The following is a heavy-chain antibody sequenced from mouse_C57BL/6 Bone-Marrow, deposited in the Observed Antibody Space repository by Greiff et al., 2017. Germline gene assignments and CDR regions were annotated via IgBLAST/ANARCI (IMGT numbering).Heavy chain of an antibody. J-gene: IGHJ4*01. Sequence: DVKLVESGGGLVQPGGSMKLSCVASGFTFSNYWMNWVRQSPEKGLEWVAQIRLKSDNYATHYAESVKGRFTISRDDSKSSVYLQMNNLRAEDTGIYYCTDGYYPYAMDYWGQGTSVTVSS. CDR3: TDGYYPYAMDY. D-gene: IGHD2-3*01. V-gene: IGHV6-3*01. CDR1: GFTFSNYW. CDR2: IRLKSDNYAT.